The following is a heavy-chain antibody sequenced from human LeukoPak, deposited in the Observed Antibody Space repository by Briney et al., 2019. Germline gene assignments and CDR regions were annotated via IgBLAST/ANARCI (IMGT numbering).Heavy chain of an antibody. CDR3: ARGGRLVAYYYYYMNV. Sequence: PSETLSLTCAVYGGSFSGYYWSWIRQPPGKGLEWIGEINHSGSTNYNPSLKSRVTISVDTSKNQFSLKLSSVTAADTAVYYCARGGRLVAYYYYYMNVWGKGTTVTISS. CDR2: INHSGST. D-gene: IGHD6-19*01. V-gene: IGHV4-34*01. J-gene: IGHJ6*03. CDR1: GGSFSGYY.